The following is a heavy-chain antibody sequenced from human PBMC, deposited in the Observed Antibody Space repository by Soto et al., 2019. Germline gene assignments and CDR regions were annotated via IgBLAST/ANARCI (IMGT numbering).Heavy chain of an antibody. CDR3: AKDGGQWLPPRYGYGVDV. J-gene: IGHJ6*02. CDR1: EFAFSSYP. Sequence: PGGSLRLSCAASEFAFSSYPMYWVRQAPGKGLEWVAFISYEGTNEYYADSVRGRFTVSRDNSKNTLFLQMNSLRVDDTGVYYCAKDGGQWLPPRYGYGVDVWGQGTTVTVSS. V-gene: IGHV3-30-3*01. D-gene: IGHD6-19*01. CDR2: ISYEGTNE.